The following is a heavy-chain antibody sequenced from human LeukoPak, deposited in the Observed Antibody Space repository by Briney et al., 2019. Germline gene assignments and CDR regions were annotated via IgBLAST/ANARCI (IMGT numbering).Heavy chain of an antibody. D-gene: IGHD2-15*01. CDR3: AREEFCNGGGCSFDS. J-gene: IGHJ4*02. V-gene: IGHV4-4*07. CDR1: GGSLSSYY. Sequence: PSETLSLTCSVSGGSLSSYYWSRIRQSAGKGLEWIGRIYPSGTTNYNPSLKSRVTVSLDTSKNHFSLNLSSVTAADTAMYYCAREEFCNGGGCSFDSWGQGALVTVSS. CDR2: IYPSGTT.